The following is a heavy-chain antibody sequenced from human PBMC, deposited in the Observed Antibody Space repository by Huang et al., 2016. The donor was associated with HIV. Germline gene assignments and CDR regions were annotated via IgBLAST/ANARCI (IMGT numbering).Heavy chain of an antibody. Sequence: QVQLEQWGAGLLKASETLSLTCAVYGGSFGCYYWNWVRQAPGKGLEWVGEINHSGNTNYNPSLKSRVNMSVDTSKSQFSLYLTSLSAADTGTYFCARRYNSRRDYWGRGTLVTVHS. D-gene: IGHD1-20*01. V-gene: IGHV4-34*02. J-gene: IGHJ4*02. CDR2: INHSGNT. CDR3: ARRYNSRRDY. CDR1: GGSFGCYY.